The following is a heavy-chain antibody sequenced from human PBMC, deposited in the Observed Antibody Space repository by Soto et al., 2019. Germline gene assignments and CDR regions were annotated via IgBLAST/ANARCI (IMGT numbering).Heavy chain of an antibody. CDR1: GYTFTSYG. V-gene: IGHV1-18*01. J-gene: IGHJ6*03. D-gene: IGHD5-12*01. CDR2: ISAYNGNT. Sequence: QVQLVQSGAEVKQPGASVKVSCKASGYTFTSYGISWVRQAPGQGLEWMGWISAYNGNTNYAQKLQGRVTMTTDTSTSTAYMEPRSLRADDTAVYYCARMAPGIGATEGYYYYYMDVWGKGTTVTVSS. CDR3: ARMAPGIGATEGYYYYYMDV.